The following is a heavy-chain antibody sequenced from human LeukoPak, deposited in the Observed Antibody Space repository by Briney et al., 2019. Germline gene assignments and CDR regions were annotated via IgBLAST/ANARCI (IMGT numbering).Heavy chain of an antibody. J-gene: IGHJ3*01. CDR3: GIDPNGDYIGAFDF. CDR2: ITGSGTTT. Sequence: PGGSLRLSCVASGIAFRNYAMTWVRQAPGKGQEWVSSITGSGTTTRYADSVKGRFTISRDNSVDTLYLQMNSLSAEDTAVYYCGIDPNGDYIGAFDFWGQGTMVTVSS. D-gene: IGHD4-17*01. CDR1: GIAFRNYA. V-gene: IGHV3-23*01.